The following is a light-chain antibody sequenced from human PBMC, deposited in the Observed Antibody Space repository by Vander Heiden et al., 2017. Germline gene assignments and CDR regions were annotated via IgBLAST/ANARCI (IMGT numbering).Light chain of an antibody. CDR3: QQDDSTSSLT. V-gene: IGKV4-1*01. J-gene: IGKJ4*01. CDR2: WAS. Sequence: DIVMTQSPDSLAVSLGERATINCKSSQSVLYSSNNKNYLAWYQQKPGQPPKLLIYWASTRESGVPDRFSGSGYGTDFTLTISSRQAEDVAVYYCQQDDSTSSLTFGGGTKVEIK. CDR1: QSVLYSSNNKNY.